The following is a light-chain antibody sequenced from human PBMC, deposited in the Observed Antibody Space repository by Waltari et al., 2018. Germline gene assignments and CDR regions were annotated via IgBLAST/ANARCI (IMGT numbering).Light chain of an antibody. V-gene: IGLV2-23*02. CDR3: CSYSGGWPYV. J-gene: IGLJ1*01. CDR1: RSDVGGYNP. Sequence: SALTQPAPVSGSPGQSITIPCTGPRSDVGGYNPVSRYHHHPANAPKLIIYEVNKTPPGISSRFSGSRSGYTASLTVSGLHAEDEADYYCCSYSGGWPYVFGTGTKVAVL. CDR2: EVN.